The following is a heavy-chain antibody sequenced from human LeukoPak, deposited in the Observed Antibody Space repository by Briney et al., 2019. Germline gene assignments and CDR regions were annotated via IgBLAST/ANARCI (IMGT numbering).Heavy chain of an antibody. D-gene: IGHD3-22*01. V-gene: IGHV3-23*01. CDR1: GFTFSSYA. CDR3: AKDGVPAPSALVVVITGRFDY. Sequence: GGSLRLSCAASGFTFSSYAMSWVRQAPGKGLEGVSAISGSGGSTYYADSVKGRFTISRDNSKNTLYLQMNSLRAEDTAVYYCAKDGVPAPSALVVVITGRFDYWGQGTLVTVSS. J-gene: IGHJ4*02. CDR2: ISGSGGST.